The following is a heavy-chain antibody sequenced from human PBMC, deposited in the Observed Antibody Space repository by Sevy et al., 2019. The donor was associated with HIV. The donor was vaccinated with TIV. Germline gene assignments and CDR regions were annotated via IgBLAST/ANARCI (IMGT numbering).Heavy chain of an antibody. J-gene: IGHJ4*02. CDR2: ISPHNGDT. D-gene: IGHD2-15*01. Sequence: ASVKVSCKTSGYSFTTYRITWLRQAPGQGLEWMGWISPHNGDTNYVQNLQGRVTMITDTSTSTAYMELRSLRSDDTAVYYCARAYCSGGSCYSLAYWGQGTWVTVSS. CDR1: GYSFTTYR. CDR3: ARAYCSGGSCYSLAY. V-gene: IGHV1-18*01.